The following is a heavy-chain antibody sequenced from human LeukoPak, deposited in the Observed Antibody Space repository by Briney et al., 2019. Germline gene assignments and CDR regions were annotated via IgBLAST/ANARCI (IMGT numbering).Heavy chain of an antibody. V-gene: IGHV4-59*08. CDR3: ARHVISFGESYSQYSFDS. CDR1: GGSINGFY. D-gene: IGHD3-10*01. J-gene: IGHJ4*02. Sequence: SETLSLTCTVSGGSINGFYWSWIRQPPGRRLDWIDYISYSGSTYYRPSLKSRLTMSLDTSQNLFSLRLNSVTAADTAIYYCARHVISFGESYSQYSFDSWGQGSLVTVSS. CDR2: ISYSGST.